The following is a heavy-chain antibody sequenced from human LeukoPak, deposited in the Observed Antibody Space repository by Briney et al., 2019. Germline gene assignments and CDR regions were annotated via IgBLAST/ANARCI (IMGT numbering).Heavy chain of an antibody. V-gene: IGHV3-23*01. CDR3: AKEGGRYYDSSGYDY. J-gene: IGHJ4*02. CDR2: ISDSGGST. Sequence: GGSLRLSCAASGFTFSSYAMSWVRQAPGKGLEWVSAISDSGGSTYYADSVKGRFTISRDNSKNTLYLQMNSLRAEDTAVYYCAKEGGRYYDSSGYDYWGQGTLVTVSS. D-gene: IGHD3-22*01. CDR1: GFTFSSYA.